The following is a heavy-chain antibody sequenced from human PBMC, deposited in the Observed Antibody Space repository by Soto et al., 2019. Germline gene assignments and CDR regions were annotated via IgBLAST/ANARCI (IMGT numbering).Heavy chain of an antibody. CDR1: GFTVSSNY. CDR2: IYSGGST. Sequence: EVQLVETGGGLIQPGGSLRLPCAASGFTVSSNYMSWVRKAPGKGLEWVSVIYSGGSTYYADSVKGRFTISRDNSKNTLYLQMNSLRAEDTAVYYCATSYYYDHVQHWGQGTLVTVSS. V-gene: IGHV3-53*02. CDR3: ATSYYYDHVQH. D-gene: IGHD3-22*01. J-gene: IGHJ1*01.